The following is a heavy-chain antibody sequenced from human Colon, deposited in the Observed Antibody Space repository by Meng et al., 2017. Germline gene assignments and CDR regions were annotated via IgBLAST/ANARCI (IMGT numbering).Heavy chain of an antibody. CDR1: GGSVSIPSYY. V-gene: IGHV4-61*01. CDR3: ARERLSSGWYGGRWFDP. CDR2: VYYTGST. J-gene: IGHJ5*02. Sequence: VRLAGEGPRLGRSSGTLSLTWTLSGGSVSIPSYYWSWIRQTPGKGLEWIGYVYYTGSTNYNPSLKSRVTISVDKSKNQFSLKLGSVTAADTAVYYCARERLSSGWYGGRWFDPWGQGTLVTVSS. D-gene: IGHD6-19*01.